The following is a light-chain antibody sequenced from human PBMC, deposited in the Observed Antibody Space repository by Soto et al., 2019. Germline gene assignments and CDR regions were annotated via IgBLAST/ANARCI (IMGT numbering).Light chain of an antibody. J-gene: IGLJ1*01. V-gene: IGLV2-14*01. CDR1: SSDVGDYKY. CDR2: VNS. CDR3: SSYTSSDTPYV. Sequence: QSALTQPASVSGSPGQSITISCTGTSSDVGDYKYVSWYQQHPDKAPKLIIFVNSNRPSGVSNRFSGSKSGNTASLTISGLQAEDEVDYYCSSYTSSDTPYVFGTGTKHTVL.